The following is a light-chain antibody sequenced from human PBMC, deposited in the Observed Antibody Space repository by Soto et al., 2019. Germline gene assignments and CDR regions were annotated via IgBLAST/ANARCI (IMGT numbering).Light chain of an antibody. CDR3: QQRSNWPLT. V-gene: IGKV3-11*01. J-gene: IGKJ5*01. CDR1: QSVSSY. CDR2: DAS. Sequence: VMTQSPANLSVSPGERATLSCRASQSVSSYLAWYQQKPGQAPRLLIYDASNRATGIPARFSGSGSGTDFTLTISSLEPEDFAVYYCQQRSNWPLTFGQGTRLEIK.